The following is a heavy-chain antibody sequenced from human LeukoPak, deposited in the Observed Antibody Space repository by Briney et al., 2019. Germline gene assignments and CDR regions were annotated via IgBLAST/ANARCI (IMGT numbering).Heavy chain of an antibody. D-gene: IGHD3-3*01. J-gene: IGHJ6*02. CDR3: ARDNSPRGYYPPYHYYGMDV. CDR1: GFNFGGYE. V-gene: IGHV3-48*03. CDR2: ISPGGAII. Sequence: AGGPVRLSCGASGFNFGGYEMNWVRQAPGKGLEWISYISPGGAIIEYADSMKGRLTISRDNGQSSLYLQLNNLRAEDTAVYYCARDNSPRGYYPPYHYYGMDVWGQGTTVTVSS.